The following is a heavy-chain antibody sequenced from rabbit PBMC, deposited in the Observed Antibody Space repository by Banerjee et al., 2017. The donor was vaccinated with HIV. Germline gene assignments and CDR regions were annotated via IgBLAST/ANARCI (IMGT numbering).Heavy chain of an antibody. J-gene: IGHJ4*01. Sequence: QSVEESGGCLVQPEGSLTLTCTVSGFSLSSYVMNWVRQAPGKGLEWIGCIDTGSGRTYYASWAKGRFTITKTSSTTVTLQMTSLTAADTATYFCARGYTSYTVYYNLWGPGTLVHRL. CDR3: ARGYTSYTVYYNL. CDR1: GFSLSSYV. D-gene: IGHD1-1*01. V-gene: IGHV1S40*01. CDR2: IDTGSGRT.